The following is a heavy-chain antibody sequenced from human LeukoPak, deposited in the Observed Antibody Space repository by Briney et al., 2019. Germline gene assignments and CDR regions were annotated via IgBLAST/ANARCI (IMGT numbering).Heavy chain of an antibody. CDR1: GFTFSDYY. Sequence: GGSLRLSCAASGFTFSDYYMSWIRQAPGKGLESISYISSGATATHYADSVKGRFTISRDNAKKSLFLQMNSLRAEDTAVYYCAGNTGGYDAFHIWGQGTTVTVSS. CDR2: ISSGATAT. J-gene: IGHJ3*02. V-gene: IGHV3-11*01. CDR3: AGNTGGYDAFHI. D-gene: IGHD1-14*01.